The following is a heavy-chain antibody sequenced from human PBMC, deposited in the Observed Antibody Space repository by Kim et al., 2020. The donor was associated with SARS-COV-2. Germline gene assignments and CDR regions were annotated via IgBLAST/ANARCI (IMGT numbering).Heavy chain of an antibody. D-gene: IGHD6-19*01. CDR1: GYTFTGYY. CDR3: AREKIAVAGTDFDY. V-gene: IGHV1-2*02. Sequence: ASVKVSCKASGYTFTGYYMHWVRQAPGQGLEWMGWINPNSGGTKYAQKFQGRVTMTRDTSISTAYMELSRLRSDDTAVYYCAREKIAVAGTDFDYWGQGTLVTVSS. J-gene: IGHJ4*02. CDR2: INPNSGGT.